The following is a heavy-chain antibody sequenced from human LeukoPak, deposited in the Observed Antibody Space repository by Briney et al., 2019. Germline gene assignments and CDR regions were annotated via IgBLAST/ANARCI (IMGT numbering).Heavy chain of an antibody. CDR3: AKDKDYGWDY. J-gene: IGHJ4*02. Sequence: PGGSLRLSCAPSGFTFRSYGIHWVRQAPGKGLEWVTYISDDGRDKWYADSVKGRLTISRDNSKNTLSLQKNSLRPEDTAVYYCAKDKDYGWDYWGQGTLVTVSS. D-gene: IGHD4/OR15-4a*01. CDR2: ISDDGRDK. CDR1: GFTFRSYG. V-gene: IGHV3-30*02.